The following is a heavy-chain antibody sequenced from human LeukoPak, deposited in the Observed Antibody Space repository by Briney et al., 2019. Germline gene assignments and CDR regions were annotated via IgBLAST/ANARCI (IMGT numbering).Heavy chain of an antibody. V-gene: IGHV3-53*05. D-gene: IGHD5-24*01. Sequence: GGSLRLSCAASGFTVSTNYMSWVRQAPGKGLEWVSVIYNGDTTYYADSVKGRFTISRDNAKTSLYLQMNSLRAEDTALYYCAKDLGPGSMATSPGFDYWGQGTLVTVSS. CDR1: GFTVSTNY. J-gene: IGHJ4*02. CDR2: IYNGDTT. CDR3: AKDLGPGSMATSPGFDY.